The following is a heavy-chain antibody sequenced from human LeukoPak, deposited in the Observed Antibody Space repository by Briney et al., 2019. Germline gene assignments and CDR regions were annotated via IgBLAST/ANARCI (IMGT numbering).Heavy chain of an antibody. CDR1: GGSISSYY. J-gene: IGHJ4*02. CDR2: IYYSGST. Sequence: SETLSLTCTVSGGSISSYYWSWIRQPPGKGLEWIGYIYYSGSTNYNPSLKSRVTISVDTPKNQFSLKLSSVTAADTAVYYCARGGPAYGDYFDYWGQGTLVTVSS. CDR3: ARGGPAYGDYFDY. V-gene: IGHV4-59*01. D-gene: IGHD4-17*01.